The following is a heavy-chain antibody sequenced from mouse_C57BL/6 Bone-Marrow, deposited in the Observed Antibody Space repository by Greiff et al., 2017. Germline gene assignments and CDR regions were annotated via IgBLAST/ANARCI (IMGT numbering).Heavy chain of an antibody. D-gene: IGHD2-3*01. J-gene: IGHJ2*01. Sequence: EVQLQQSGAELVRPGASVKLSCTASGFNIKDDYIHWVKQRPEQGLEWIGWIDPEIGDTEYASKFQGKATITSDTSSNTAYLQLSSLTSEDTAVYYCSSFDGNYFDFWGQGTPLTRAS. CDR1: GFNIKDDY. CDR3: SSFDGNYFDF. CDR2: IDPEIGDT. V-gene: IGHV14-4*01.